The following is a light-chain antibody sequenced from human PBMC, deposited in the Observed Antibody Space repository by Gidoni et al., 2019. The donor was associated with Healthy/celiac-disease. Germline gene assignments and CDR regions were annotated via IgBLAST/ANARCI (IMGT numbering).Light chain of an antibody. Sequence: QSVLTQPPSASGTPGQRVTISCSGRSSNIGSNTVNWYQQLPGTAPKLLIYSNNQRPSGVPVRFSGSKSGTSASLAISGLQSEDESDYYCAAWDDSLNGYVVFGGGTKLTVL. CDR3: AAWDDSLNGYVV. J-gene: IGLJ2*01. V-gene: IGLV1-44*01. CDR2: SNN. CDR1: SSNIGSNT.